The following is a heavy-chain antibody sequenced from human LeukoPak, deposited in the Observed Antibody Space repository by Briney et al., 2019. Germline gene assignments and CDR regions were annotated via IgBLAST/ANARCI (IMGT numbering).Heavy chain of an antibody. D-gene: IGHD6-13*01. J-gene: IGHJ3*02. Sequence: PSQTLSLTCAVSSGSISSGDYSWSWIRQPPGKGLEWIGYIYHSGSTYYNPSLKSRVTISVDRSKSQFSLKLSSVTAADTAVYYCARDFSSSHAFDIWGQGTMVTVSS. V-gene: IGHV4-30-2*01. CDR1: SGSISSGDYS. CDR3: ARDFSSSHAFDI. CDR2: IYHSGST.